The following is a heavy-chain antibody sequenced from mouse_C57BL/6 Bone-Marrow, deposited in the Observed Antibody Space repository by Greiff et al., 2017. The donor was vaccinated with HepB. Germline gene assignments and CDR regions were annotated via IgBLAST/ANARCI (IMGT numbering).Heavy chain of an antibody. Sequence: QVHVKQPGAELVRPGTSVKLSCKASGYTFTSYWMHWVKQRPGQGLEWIGVIDPSDSYTNYNQKFKGKATLTVDTSSSTAYMQLSSLTSEDSAVYYCARRGGFYYDYDWFAYWGQGTLVTVSA. CDR1: GYTFTSYW. V-gene: IGHV1-59*01. CDR3: ARRGGFYYDYDWFAY. J-gene: IGHJ3*01. D-gene: IGHD2-4*01. CDR2: IDPSDSYT.